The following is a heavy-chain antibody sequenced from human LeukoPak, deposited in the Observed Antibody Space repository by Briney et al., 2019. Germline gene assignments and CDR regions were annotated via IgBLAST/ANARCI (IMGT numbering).Heavy chain of an antibody. CDR2: IYSGGST. D-gene: IGHD6-13*01. J-gene: IGHJ3*02. CDR1: AFTVSSNY. V-gene: IGHV3-66*01. Sequence: GGSLRLSCAASAFTVSSNYMSWVRQAPGKGLEWVSVIYSGGSTYYADSVKGRFTISRDNSKNTLYFQMNSLRAEDTAVYYCARVEAAAGTMYAFDIWGQGTMVTVSS. CDR3: ARVEAAAGTMYAFDI.